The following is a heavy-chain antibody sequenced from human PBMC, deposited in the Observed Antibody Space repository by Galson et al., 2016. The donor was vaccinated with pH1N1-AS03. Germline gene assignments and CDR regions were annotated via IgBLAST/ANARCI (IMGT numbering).Heavy chain of an antibody. Sequence: SVKVSCKASGDSFSNYVIIWVRQAPGQGLQWMGKIIPNLGVTNYAQRFQARVTITADKSSSTVYMEVTNLTSEDTAIHYCAHNQANGNNYWYGPWGQGTLVTVSS. CDR2: IIPNLGVT. J-gene: IGHJ5*02. V-gene: IGHV1-69*04. CDR3: AHNQANGNNYWYGP. D-gene: IGHD5-24*01. CDR1: GDSFSNYV.